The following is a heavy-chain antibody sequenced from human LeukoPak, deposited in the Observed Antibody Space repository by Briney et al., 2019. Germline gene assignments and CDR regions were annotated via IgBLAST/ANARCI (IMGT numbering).Heavy chain of an antibody. CDR3: ARESTVVPAAIDY. CDR1: GGSISSYY. D-gene: IGHD2-2*02. V-gene: IGHV4-59*01. J-gene: IGHJ4*02. Sequence: ASETLSLTCTVSGGSISSYYWSWIRQPPGKGLEWIGYIYYSGSTNYNPSLKSRVTISVDTSKNQFSLKLSSVTAADTAVYYCARESTVVPAAIDYWGQGTLATVSS. CDR2: IYYSGST.